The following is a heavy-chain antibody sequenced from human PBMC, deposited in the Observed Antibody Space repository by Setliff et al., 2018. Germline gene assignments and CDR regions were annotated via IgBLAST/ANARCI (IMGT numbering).Heavy chain of an antibody. CDR3: ARDVFDFRTGEGGP. D-gene: IGHD3-3*01. J-gene: IGHJ5*02. V-gene: IGHV3-21*01. CDR2: ISTTGRYK. CDR1: GFTFSDHR. Sequence: GGSLRLSCAASGFTFSDHRMNWVRQAPGQGLEWGSSISTTGRYKFFADSVEGRFTVARDNAKKSLYLEMNSLRPDDTAVYYCARDVFDFRTGEGGPWGQGTRVAVSS.